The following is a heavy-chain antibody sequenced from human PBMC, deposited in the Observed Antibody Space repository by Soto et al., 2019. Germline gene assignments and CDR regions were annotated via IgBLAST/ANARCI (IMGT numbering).Heavy chain of an antibody. Sequence: QVQLQESGPGLVKPSQTLSLTCTVSGDSMGSGGHYYNWIRLLPGKGLEWIGHIYYSGATHYNPSLRGRVSRSIDTSNNKFSLRLISVTAAGTALYFCARDKDLEPTVWGYWGQGTQVTVSS. V-gene: IGHV4-31*03. D-gene: IGHD7-27*01. CDR2: IYYSGAT. CDR3: ARDKDLEPTVWGY. CDR1: GDSMGSGGHY. J-gene: IGHJ4*02.